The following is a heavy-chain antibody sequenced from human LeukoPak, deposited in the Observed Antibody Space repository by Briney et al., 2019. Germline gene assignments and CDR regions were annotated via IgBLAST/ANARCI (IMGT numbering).Heavy chain of an antibody. V-gene: IGHV4-59*01. J-gene: IGHJ5*02. CDR1: GGSISSYY. CDR3: ARDPRPLDYYDSRGFDP. D-gene: IGHD3-22*01. CDR2: IYYSGST. Sequence: PSETLSLTCTVSGGSISSYYWSWIRQPPGKGLEWLGYIYYSGSTNYNASLKSRVTISVDTSKNQSSLKLSSVTAADTAVYYCARDPRPLDYYDSRGFDPWGQGTLVTVSS.